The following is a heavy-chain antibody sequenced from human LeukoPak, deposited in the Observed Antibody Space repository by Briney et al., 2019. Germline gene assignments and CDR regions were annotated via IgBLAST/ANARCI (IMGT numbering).Heavy chain of an antibody. CDR2: ISWNSGSI. J-gene: IGHJ4*02. Sequence: PGRSLRLSCAASGFTFDDYAMHWVRQAPGKGLEWVSGISWNSGSIGYADSVKGRFTISRDNAKNSLYLQMNSLRAEDTALYYCAKDSSVLPITMVRGVIISSFDYWGQGTLVTVSS. V-gene: IGHV3-9*01. D-gene: IGHD3-10*01. CDR1: GFTFDDYA. CDR3: AKDSSVLPITMVRGVIISSFDY.